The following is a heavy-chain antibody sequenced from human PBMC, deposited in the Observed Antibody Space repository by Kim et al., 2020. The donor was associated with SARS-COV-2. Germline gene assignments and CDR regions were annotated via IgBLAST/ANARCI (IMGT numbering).Heavy chain of an antibody. Sequence: SETLSLTCTVSGGSISSGSYYWGWIRQPPRKGLEWIGSIYYSGSTYYNPSLKSRVTISVDTSKSQFSLKLSSVTAADTAVYYCARSGQLWFHPYFDSWGQGTLVTVSS. J-gene: IGHJ4*02. V-gene: IGHV4-39*07. D-gene: IGHD5-18*01. CDR1: GGSISSGSYY. CDR3: ARSGQLWFHPYFDS. CDR2: IYYSGST.